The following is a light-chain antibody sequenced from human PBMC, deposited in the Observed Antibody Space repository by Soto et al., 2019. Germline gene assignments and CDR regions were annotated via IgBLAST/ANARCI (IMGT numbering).Light chain of an antibody. CDR1: QSLSNNIY. Sequence: EIVLTQSPSTLSLSPGERATRCCRATQSLSNNIYLAWYQQKPGQAPRLLIYGASTRATGIPARFSGSGSGTDFTLTISSLEPEDFAVYYCQQRSNWPPITFGQGTRLEIK. CDR2: GAS. J-gene: IGKJ5*01. V-gene: IGKV3-11*01. CDR3: QQRSNWPPIT.